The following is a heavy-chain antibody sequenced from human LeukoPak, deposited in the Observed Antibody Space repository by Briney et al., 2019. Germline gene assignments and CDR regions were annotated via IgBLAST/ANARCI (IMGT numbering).Heavy chain of an antibody. V-gene: IGHV4-39*07. CDR3: ARGKVIVVVPAAMINWFDP. J-gene: IGHJ5*02. Sequence: SETLSLTCTVSGDSISSSSYYWGWIRQPPGKGLEWIGSIYYSGTTYYNPSLKSRVTISVDTSKNQFSLKLSFVTAADTAVYYCARGKVIVVVPAAMINWFDPGAREPWSPSPQ. CDR2: IYYSGTT. CDR1: GDSISSSSYY. D-gene: IGHD2-2*01.